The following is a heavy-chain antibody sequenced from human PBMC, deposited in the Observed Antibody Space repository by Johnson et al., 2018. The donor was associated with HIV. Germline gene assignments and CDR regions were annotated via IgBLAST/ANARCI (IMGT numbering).Heavy chain of an antibody. Sequence: QEQLVESGGGVVQPGRSLRLSCAASGFTFSSYAMHWVRQAPGKGLAWVAVIWPGGSTRYYSDSVKGRFTISRDNSKNTLYLKMNSLRAEDTALYSCARDWSNSSCTYTFDIWGQGTLVTVSS. J-gene: IGHJ3*02. V-gene: IGHV3-33*08. D-gene: IGHD2/OR15-2a*01. CDR2: IWPGGSTR. CDR1: GFTFSSYA. CDR3: ARDWSNSSCTYTFDI.